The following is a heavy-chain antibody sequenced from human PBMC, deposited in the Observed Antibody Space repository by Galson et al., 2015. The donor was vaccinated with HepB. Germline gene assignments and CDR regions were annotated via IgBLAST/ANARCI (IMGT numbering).Heavy chain of an antibody. V-gene: IGHV3-30*18. D-gene: IGHD4-23*01. J-gene: IGHJ4*02. CDR1: GFTFSSYG. Sequence: SLRLSCAASGFTFSSYGMHWVRQAPGKGLEWVAVISYDGSNKYYADSVKGRFTISRDNSKNTLYLQMNSLRAEDTAVYYCAKGHDYGGHFDYWGQGTLVTVSS. CDR3: AKGHDYGGHFDY. CDR2: ISYDGSNK.